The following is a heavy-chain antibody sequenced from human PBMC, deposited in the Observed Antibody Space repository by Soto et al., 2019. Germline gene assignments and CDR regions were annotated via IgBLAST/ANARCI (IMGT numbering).Heavy chain of an antibody. V-gene: IGHV4-31*02. CDR3: ARANYYDSSGYYYFDY. CDR2: IYYSGST. D-gene: IGHD3-22*01. CDR1: GGSISSGGYY. J-gene: IGHJ4*02. Sequence: LCGGSISSGGYYWSWIRQHPGKGLEWIGYIYYSGSTYYNPSLKSRVTISVDTSKNQFSLKLSSVTAADTAVYYYARANYYDSSGYYYFDYWGQGTLVTVSS.